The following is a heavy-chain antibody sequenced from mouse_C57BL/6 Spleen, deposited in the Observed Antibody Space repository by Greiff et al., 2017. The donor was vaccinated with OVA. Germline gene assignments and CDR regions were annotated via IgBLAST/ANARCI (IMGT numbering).Heavy chain of an antibody. CDR1: GYAFSSSW. V-gene: IGHV1-82*01. J-gene: IGHJ2*01. D-gene: IGHD4-1*01. CDR3: ARELGIDY. Sequence: VQLQESGPELVKPGASVKISCKASGYAFSSSWMNWVKQRPGKGLEWIGRIYPGDGDTNYNGKFKGKATLTADNSSITAYMPLSSLTSEDSAVYFCARELGIDYWGQGTTLTVSS. CDR2: IYPGDGDT.